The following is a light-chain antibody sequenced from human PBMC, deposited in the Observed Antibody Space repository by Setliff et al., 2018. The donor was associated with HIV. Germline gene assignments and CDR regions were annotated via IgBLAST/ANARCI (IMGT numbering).Light chain of an antibody. CDR3: ASYSNSISLYV. J-gene: IGLJ1*01. V-gene: IGLV2-8*01. CDR2: EVN. CDR1: SSDVGGYDY. Sequence: QSALTQPPSASGSPGQSVTISCTGTSSDVGGYDYVSWYQQHPGKAPKVVIYEVNKRPSGVPDRFSGSKSGNTASLTVSGLRAEDEADYYCASYSNSISLYVFGTGTKVTVL.